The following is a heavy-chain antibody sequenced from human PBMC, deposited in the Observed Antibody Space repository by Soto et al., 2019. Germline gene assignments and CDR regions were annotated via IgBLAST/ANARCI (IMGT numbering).Heavy chain of an antibody. J-gene: IGHJ6*02. D-gene: IGHD2-2*01. CDR3: ATVVPAAISDYYYYGMDV. V-gene: IGHV3-21*01. CDR1: GFTFSIYS. CDR2: ISSSSSYI. Sequence: PGGSLRLSCAASGFTFSIYSMNWVRQAPGKGLEWVSSISSSSSYIYYADSVKGRFTISRDNAKNSLYLQMNSLRAEDTAVYYCATVVPAAISDYYYYGMDVWGQGTTVTVSS.